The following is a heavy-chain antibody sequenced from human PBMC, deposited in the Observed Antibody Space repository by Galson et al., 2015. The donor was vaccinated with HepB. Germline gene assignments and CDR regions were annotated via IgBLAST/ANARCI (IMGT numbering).Heavy chain of an antibody. J-gene: IGHJ5*02. V-gene: IGHV3-7*03. CDR1: HLVLGDYW. CDR2: INQDGSEK. Sequence: SLRLSCADSHLVLGDYWMSWVRQAPGKGLEWVACINQDGSEKNYVDSVKGRFTISRDNAKNSLFLQMNTLTVEDTAVYYCARDARHRPILFDPWGQRTLVTVSS. D-gene: IGHD3-3*01. CDR3: ARDARHRPILFDP.